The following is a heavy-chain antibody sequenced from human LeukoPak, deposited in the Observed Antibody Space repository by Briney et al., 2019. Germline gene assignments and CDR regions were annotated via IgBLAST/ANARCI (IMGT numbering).Heavy chain of an antibody. Sequence: GGSLRLSCAASGFTFDDYAMHWVRQAPGKGLGWVSLISWDGGSTYYADSVKGRFTISRDNSKNSLYLQMNSLRAEDTALYYCAKGGYGGNYYMDVWGKGTTVTVSS. CDR3: AKGGYGGNYYMDV. V-gene: IGHV3-43D*03. CDR2: ISWDGGST. J-gene: IGHJ6*03. CDR1: GFTFDDYA. D-gene: IGHD4-23*01.